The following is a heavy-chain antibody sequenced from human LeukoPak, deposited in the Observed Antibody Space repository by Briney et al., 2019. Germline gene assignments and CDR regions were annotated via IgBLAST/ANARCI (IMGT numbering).Heavy chain of an antibody. D-gene: IGHD5-24*01. CDR2: VYYSGST. J-gene: IGHJ4*02. CDR1: GASISSSSYY. V-gene: IGHV4-39*07. Sequence: SEALSLTCTVSGASISSSSYYWGWIRQPPGKGLEWIGSVYYSGSTYYSPSLKSRVTISVDTAKNQFSLKLSSVTAADTAVYYCARRHHNWDYWGQGTLVTVSS. CDR3: ARRHHNWDY.